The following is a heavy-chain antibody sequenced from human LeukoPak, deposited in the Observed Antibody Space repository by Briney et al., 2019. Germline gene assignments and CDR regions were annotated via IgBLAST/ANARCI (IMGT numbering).Heavy chain of an antibody. D-gene: IGHD2-21*02. CDR3: ARGGVVVVTAIGY. Sequence: SETLSLTCAVYGGXFSGYYCSWIRQPPGKGLEWIGEINHSGSTNYNPSLKSRVTISVDTSKNQFSLKLSSVTAADTAVYYCARGGVVVVTAIGYWGQGILVTVSS. CDR1: GGXFSGYY. V-gene: IGHV4-34*01. J-gene: IGHJ4*02. CDR2: INHSGST.